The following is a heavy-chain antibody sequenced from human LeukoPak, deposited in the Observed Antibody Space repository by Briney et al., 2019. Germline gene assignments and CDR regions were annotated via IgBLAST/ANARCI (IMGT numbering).Heavy chain of an antibody. V-gene: IGHV3-21*01. CDR1: GFTFSSYS. CDR2: LSSSSGYR. Sequence: GGSLRLFCAASGFTFSSYSMNCVRQAPGKGLEWVSYLSSSSGYRYYADSVKGRFTVSRDNAKNSLYLQMNSLTAEDTAVYYCARGNTVKAKNDAFDIWGQGTMVTVSS. D-gene: IGHD4-11*01. J-gene: IGHJ3*02. CDR3: ARGNTVKAKNDAFDI.